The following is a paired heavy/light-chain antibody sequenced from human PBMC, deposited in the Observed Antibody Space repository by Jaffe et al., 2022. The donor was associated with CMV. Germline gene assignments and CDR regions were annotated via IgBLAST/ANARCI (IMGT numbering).Heavy chain of an antibody. D-gene: IGHD3-22*01. V-gene: IGHV4-39*01. Sequence: QLQLQESGPGLVKPSETLSLTCTVSGGSISRVRYYWGWIRQPPGKGLEWIGSMRFTGSTHYNPSLKSRVTVSVDTSNNKFSLKLASVTAADTAVYFCVRQEDSSTEDANGFDIWGQGTMVVVSA. CDR3: VRQEDSSTEDANGFDI. CDR1: GGSISRVRYY. CDR2: MRFTGST. J-gene: IGHJ3*02.
Light chain of an antibody. J-gene: IGKJ4*01. CDR1: ESVDIY. V-gene: IGKV3-11*01. CDR3: QQRKNWPPLT. Sequence: ETVLTQSPATLSLSPGERATLSCRASESVDIYLAWYQQKPAQAPRLLIYDASNRATGIPARFSGSGSGTDFTLTISSLEPEDFAVYYCQQRKNWPPLTFGGGTRVEIK. CDR2: DAS.